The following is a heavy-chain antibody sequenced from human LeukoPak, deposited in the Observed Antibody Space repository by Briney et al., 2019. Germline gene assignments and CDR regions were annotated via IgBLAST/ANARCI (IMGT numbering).Heavy chain of an antibody. CDR1: GFSISTNY. CDR2: VYSGGTT. J-gene: IGHJ4*02. V-gene: IGHV3-53*01. CDR3: ASHYCSRGTCYFDG. Sequence: PGGSLTLSCAVSGFSISTNYMSWVRQAPGKGLEWLCIVYSGGTTSYADSVRGRFTLSRDISKNTVSLQMNDLRVADTAVYYCASHYCSRGTCYFDGWGRGALVTASS. D-gene: IGHD6-13*01.